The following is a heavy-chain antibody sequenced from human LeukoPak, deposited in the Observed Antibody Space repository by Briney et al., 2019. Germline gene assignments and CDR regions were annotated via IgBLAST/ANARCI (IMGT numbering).Heavy chain of an antibody. V-gene: IGHV3-72*01. CDR2: TQNRANHYTT. CDR1: GFTFSDHC. J-gene: IGHJ6*02. CDR3: ARDTDVALDV. Sequence: GGSLRLTCAASGFTFSDHCMDWVRQAPGQGLEWIARTQNRANHYTTEYAASVKGRFISSRDDSDYSLHLQMNNLKVEDTAVYYCARDTDVALDVWGQGTTVTVSS.